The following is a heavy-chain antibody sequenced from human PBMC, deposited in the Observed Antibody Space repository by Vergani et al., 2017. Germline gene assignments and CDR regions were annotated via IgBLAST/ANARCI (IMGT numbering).Heavy chain of an antibody. CDR2: INPNSGGT. D-gene: IGHD5/OR15-5a*01. V-gene: IGHV1-2*02. CDR1: GYTFTGYY. CDR3: ARDRGLYDSPIDFDI. J-gene: IGHJ3*02. Sequence: QVQLVQSGAEVKKPGASVKVSCKASGYTFTGYYMHWVRQAPGQGLEWMGWINPNSGGTNYAQKFQGRVTMTRDTSISTAYMELSRLRSDDTAVYYCARDRGLYDSPIDFDIWGQGTMVTVSS.